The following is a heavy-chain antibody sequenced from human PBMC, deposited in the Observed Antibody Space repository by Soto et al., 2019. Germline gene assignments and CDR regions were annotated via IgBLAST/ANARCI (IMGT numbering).Heavy chain of an antibody. CDR2: ISSNGVTT. V-gene: IGHV3-64D*08. Sequence: GGSLRLSWSASGFTFNNYAMHWVRQAPGKGLEYVSAISSNGVTTYYTDSVKGRFTISRDNSKNTLYLQMSSLRPDDTAVYYCVKLLVDTVTTKDYWGQGTLVTVSS. D-gene: IGHD4-17*01. J-gene: IGHJ4*02. CDR3: VKLLVDTVTTKDY. CDR1: GFTFNNYA.